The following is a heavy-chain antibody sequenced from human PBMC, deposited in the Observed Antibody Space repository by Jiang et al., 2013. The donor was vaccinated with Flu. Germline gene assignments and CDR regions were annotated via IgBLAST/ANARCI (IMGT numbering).Heavy chain of an antibody. D-gene: IGHD4-11*01. V-gene: IGHV3-74*01. CDR3: ARDGPSPSSNSNFDY. J-gene: IGHJ4*02. CDR2: INRDGTSS. Sequence: VQLVESGGGLVQPGGSLRLSCAVSGFTFSSYWMHWVRQAPGKGLVWVSRINRDGTSSSYADSVKGRFTISRDNAKNTLYLQMNSLRVEDTAVYYCARDGPSPSSNSNFDYWGQGTLVTVSS. CDR1: GFTFSSYW.